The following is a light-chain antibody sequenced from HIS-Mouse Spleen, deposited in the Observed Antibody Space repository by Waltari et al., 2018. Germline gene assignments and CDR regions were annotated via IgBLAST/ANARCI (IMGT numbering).Light chain of an antibody. V-gene: IGLV2-14*03. CDR1: SSDVGGYNY. CDR2: DVS. Sequence: QSALTQPASVSGSPGQSITISCTGTSSDVGGYNYVSWYQQHPGKAPKLMIYDVSNRPSGVSNRFSGSKSGHTASLTISGLQAEDEADYYCSSYTSRSTRVFGGGTKLTVL. CDR3: SSYTSRSTRV. J-gene: IGLJ3*02.